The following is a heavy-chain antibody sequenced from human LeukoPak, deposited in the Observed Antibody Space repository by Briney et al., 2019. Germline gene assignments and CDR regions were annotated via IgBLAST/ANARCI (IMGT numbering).Heavy chain of an antibody. CDR1: GYSFTSYW. CDR2: IYPGDSDT. V-gene: IGHV5-51*01. J-gene: IGHJ3*02. Sequence: GESLKISCKGSGYSFTSYWIGWVRQMPGKGLEWMGIIYPGDSDTRYSPSFQGQVTISADKSISTAYLQWSSLKASDTAMYYCAGTYYYDSSGFTRGAFDIWSQGTMVTVSS. D-gene: IGHD3-22*01. CDR3: AGTYYYDSSGFTRGAFDI.